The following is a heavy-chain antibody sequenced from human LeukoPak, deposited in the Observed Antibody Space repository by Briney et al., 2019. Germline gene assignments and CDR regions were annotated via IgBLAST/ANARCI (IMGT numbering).Heavy chain of an antibody. Sequence: PSETLSLTCTVSGGSISSGDYYWSWIRQPPGKGLEWIGYIYYSGSTYYNPSLKSRVTISVDTSKNQFSLKLSSVTAADTAVYYCARDDSSGTYFDYWGQGTLVTVSP. CDR2: IYYSGST. CDR1: GGSISSGDYY. J-gene: IGHJ4*02. CDR3: ARDDSSGTYFDY. D-gene: IGHD3-22*01. V-gene: IGHV4-30-4*01.